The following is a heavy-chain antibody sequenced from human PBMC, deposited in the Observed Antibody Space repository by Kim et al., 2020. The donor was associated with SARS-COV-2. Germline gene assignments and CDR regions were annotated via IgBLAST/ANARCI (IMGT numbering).Heavy chain of an antibody. Sequence: SETLSLTCTVSGGSISSGGYYWSWIRQHPGKGLEWIGYIYYSGCTYYNPSLKSRVTISVDTSKNQFSLKLSSVTAADTAVYYCARARITMIVVVDAFDIWGQGTMVTVSS. J-gene: IGHJ3*02. D-gene: IGHD3-22*01. V-gene: IGHV4-31*03. CDR3: ARARITMIVVVDAFDI. CDR1: GGSISSGGYY. CDR2: IYYSGCT.